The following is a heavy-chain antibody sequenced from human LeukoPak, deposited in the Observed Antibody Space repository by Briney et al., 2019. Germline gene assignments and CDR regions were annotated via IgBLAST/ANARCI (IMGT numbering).Heavy chain of an antibody. D-gene: IGHD3-10*01. J-gene: IGHJ5*02. CDR1: GFTFSSYW. Sequence: GGSLRLSCAASGFTFSSYWMSWVRQAPGKGLEWVANIKQDGSEKYYVDSVKGRFTISRDNAKNSLYLQMNSLRAEDTAVYYCARAFMVRGVITWFDPWGQGTLVTVSS. CDR3: ARAFMVRGVITWFDP. CDR2: IKQDGSEK. V-gene: IGHV3-7*03.